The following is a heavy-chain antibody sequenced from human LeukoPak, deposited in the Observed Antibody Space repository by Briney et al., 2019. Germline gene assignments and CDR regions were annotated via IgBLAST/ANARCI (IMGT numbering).Heavy chain of an antibody. CDR3: AKDGRPRITMIYDY. V-gene: IGHV3-23*01. Sequence: GGSLRLSCAASGFTFSSYAMSWVRQAPGKGLEWVSAISGSGGSTYYADSVKGRFTISRDNSKNTLYLQMNGLRAEDTAVYYCAKDGRPRITMIYDYWGQGTLVTVSS. J-gene: IGHJ4*02. CDR2: ISGSGGST. CDR1: GFTFSSYA. D-gene: IGHD3-22*01.